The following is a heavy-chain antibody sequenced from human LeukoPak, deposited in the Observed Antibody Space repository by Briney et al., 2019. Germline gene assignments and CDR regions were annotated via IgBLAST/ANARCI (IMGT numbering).Heavy chain of an antibody. V-gene: IGHV3-30*03. CDR1: GFTFSSYG. Sequence: PGGSLRLSCAASGFTFSSYGMHWVRQAPGKGLEWVAVISYDGSNKYYADSVKGRFTISRDNSKNTLYLQMNSLRAEDTAVYYCARDPQCSGGSCYSFLYYYYGMDVWGQGTTVTVSS. D-gene: IGHD2-15*01. CDR3: ARDPQCSGGSCYSFLYYYYGMDV. J-gene: IGHJ6*02. CDR2: ISYDGSNK.